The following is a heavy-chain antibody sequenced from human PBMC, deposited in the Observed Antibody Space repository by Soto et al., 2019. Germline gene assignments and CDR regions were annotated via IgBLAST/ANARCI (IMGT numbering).Heavy chain of an antibody. D-gene: IGHD2-2*01. J-gene: IGHJ4*02. CDR2: ISYDGSNK. CDR1: GFTFSSYA. Sequence: QVQLVESGGGVVQPGRSLRLSCAASGFTFSSYAMHWVRQAPGKGLEWVAVISYDGSNKYYADSVKGRFPISRDSSKNTLYRQMHSMRVADTEVYYCAGGRLTYQDAYYFAYWGQGTQVRVST. V-gene: IGHV3-30-3*01. CDR3: AGGRLTYQDAYYFAY.